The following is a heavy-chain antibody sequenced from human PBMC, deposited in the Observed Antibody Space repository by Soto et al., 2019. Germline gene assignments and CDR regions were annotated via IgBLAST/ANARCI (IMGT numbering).Heavy chain of an antibody. D-gene: IGHD6-13*01. CDR3: ARPRSSSRNYYGMDV. Sequence: GESLKISCKGSGYSFTNYWIGWVRQMPGKGLEWMGIIYPGDSDTRYSLSFQGQVTISADKSINTAYLQWSSLKASDTAMYYCARPRSSSRNYYGMDVWGQGTTVTVSS. J-gene: IGHJ6*02. CDR1: GYSFTNYW. CDR2: IYPGDSDT. V-gene: IGHV5-51*01.